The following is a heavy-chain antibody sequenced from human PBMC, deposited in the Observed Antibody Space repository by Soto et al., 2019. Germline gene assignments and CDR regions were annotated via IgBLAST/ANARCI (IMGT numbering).Heavy chain of an antibody. CDR1: GYTFTGYY. CDR2: INPNSGGT. J-gene: IGHJ4*02. Sequence: ASVKVSCKASGYTFTGYYIHCVRQAPVQGIEWMGWINPNSGGTKYPQKFQGRVTMTRDTSIRTVYMSLTGLKSDDTAVYFCARDLAKGGGSAGFDYWGQATLVTVSS. D-gene: IGHD2-15*01. V-gene: IGHV1-2*02. CDR3: ARDLAKGGGSAGFDY.